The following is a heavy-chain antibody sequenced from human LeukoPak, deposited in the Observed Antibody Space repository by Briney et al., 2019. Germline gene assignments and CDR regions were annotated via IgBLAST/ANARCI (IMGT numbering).Heavy chain of an antibody. Sequence: SETLSLTCAVYGGSFSGYYWSWIRQPPGKGLEWIGEINHSGSTNYNPSLKSRVTISVDTSKNQFSLKLSSVTAADTAVYYCARGGKMDVLRYFDWLSQGTHDAFDIWGQGTMVTVSS. D-gene: IGHD3-9*01. J-gene: IGHJ3*02. CDR3: ARGGKMDVLRYFDWLSQGTHDAFDI. V-gene: IGHV4-34*01. CDR2: INHSGST. CDR1: GGSFSGYY.